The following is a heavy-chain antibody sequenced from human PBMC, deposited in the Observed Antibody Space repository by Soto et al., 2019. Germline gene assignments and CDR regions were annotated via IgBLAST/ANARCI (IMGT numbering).Heavy chain of an antibody. J-gene: IGHJ6*02. CDR1: GLNFSDYA. CDR2: VSNRGDIT. V-gene: IGHV3-23*01. Sequence: EVQLLESGGDLVQPGGSLRLSCAASGLNFSDYAMTWVRQAPGKGLEWVSSVSNRGDITYYADSVKGRFTISRDNSKNTLFMHVNSLRAEDTALYYCARGDRGGSVSPASSYYSGLDVWGQGTTVTVSS. D-gene: IGHD2-15*01. CDR3: ARGDRGGSVSPASSYYSGLDV.